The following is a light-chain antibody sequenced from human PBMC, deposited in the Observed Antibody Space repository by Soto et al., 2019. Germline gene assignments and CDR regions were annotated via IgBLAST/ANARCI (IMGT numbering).Light chain of an antibody. Sequence: QSALTQPRSVSGSPGQSVTISCTGTSSDVGGYNYVSWYQQHPGKAPKLMIYDVSKRPSGVPDRFSGSKSGNTASLTISGLQAEDEADYYCCLYAGSYTFVVFGTGTKLTVL. CDR3: CLYAGSYTFVV. J-gene: IGLJ1*01. V-gene: IGLV2-11*01. CDR2: DVS. CDR1: SSDVGGYNY.